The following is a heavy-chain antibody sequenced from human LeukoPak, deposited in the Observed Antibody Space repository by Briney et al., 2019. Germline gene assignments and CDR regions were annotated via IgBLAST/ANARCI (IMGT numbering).Heavy chain of an antibody. J-gene: IGHJ4*02. CDR2: INPSGGST. CDR1: GYTFTSYY. D-gene: IGHD3-22*01. Sequence: ASVKVSCKASGYTFTSYYMHWVRQAPGQGLEWMGIINPSGGSTSYAQKFQGRVTMTRDTSTSTVYMELSSLRSEDTAVYNCARGPTSSHYYDSSVMGTFGFDYWGQGTLVTVSS. V-gene: IGHV1-46*01. CDR3: ARGPTSSHYYDSSVMGTFGFDY.